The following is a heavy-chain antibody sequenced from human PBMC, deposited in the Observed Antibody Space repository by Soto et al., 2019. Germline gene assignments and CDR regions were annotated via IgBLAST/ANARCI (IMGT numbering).Heavy chain of an antibody. CDR1: GYTFTTYG. CDR2: ISGYNGNT. CDR3: ARDREYYYDSSGNYYYHYGMDV. J-gene: IGHJ6*02. V-gene: IGHV1-18*04. Sequence: QVQLVESGAEVKKPGASVKVSCKASGYTFTTYGISWVRQAPGQGLEWMGGISGYNGNTKYAQKFQGRVTMTTDTPTNTAYMDLRSLRSDDTAVYYCARDREYYYDSSGNYYYHYGMDVWGQGTTVTVS. D-gene: IGHD3-22*01.